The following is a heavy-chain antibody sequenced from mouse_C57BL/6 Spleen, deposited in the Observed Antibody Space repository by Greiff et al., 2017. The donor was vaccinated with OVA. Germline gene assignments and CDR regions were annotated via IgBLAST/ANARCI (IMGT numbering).Heavy chain of an antibody. CDR2: INPSSGYT. Sequence: QVQLQQSGAELARPGASVKMSCKASGYTFTSYTMHWVKQRPGQGLEWIGYINPSSGYTKYNQKFKDKATLTADQSYSTADMQLSRLTSEDSAFYYWTRSVTGYWDFGGWGTGTTVTVSS. D-gene: IGHD2-13*01. V-gene: IGHV1-4*01. J-gene: IGHJ1*03. CDR3: TRSVTGYWDFGG. CDR1: GYTFTSYT.